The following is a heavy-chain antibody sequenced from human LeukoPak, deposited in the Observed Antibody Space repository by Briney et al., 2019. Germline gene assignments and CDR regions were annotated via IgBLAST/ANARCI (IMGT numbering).Heavy chain of an antibody. J-gene: IGHJ5*02. D-gene: IGHD6-13*01. CDR1: GGSISSYY. CDR2: IYNSESI. V-gene: IGHV4-4*07. Sequence: SETLSLTCTVSGGSISSYYWSWIRQPPGKGLEWIGRIYNSESINYNPSLKSRVTMSIDTSKNQFSLKLNSVTAADTAVYYCARDRSSSYTRDWFDPWGQGALVTVSS. CDR3: ARDRSSSYTRDWFDP.